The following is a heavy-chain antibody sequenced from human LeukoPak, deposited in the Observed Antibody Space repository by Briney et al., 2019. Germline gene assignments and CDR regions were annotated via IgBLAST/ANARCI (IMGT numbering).Heavy chain of an antibody. Sequence: ASVKVSCKASGYTFTGYYMHWVRQAPGQGLEWMGWINPNCGGTNYAQKFQGRVTMTRDTSISTAYMELSRLRSDDTAVYYCARADSGSYYDYWGQGTLVTVSS. D-gene: IGHD1-26*01. V-gene: IGHV1-2*02. J-gene: IGHJ4*02. CDR3: ARADSGSYYDY. CDR1: GYTFTGYY. CDR2: INPNCGGT.